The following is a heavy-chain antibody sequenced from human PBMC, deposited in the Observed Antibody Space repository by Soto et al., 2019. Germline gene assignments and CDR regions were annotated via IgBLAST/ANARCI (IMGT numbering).Heavy chain of an antibody. CDR3: AKGSRETATCCGED. CDR1: GFTFSSYA. J-gene: IGHJ1*01. V-gene: IGHV3-23*01. Sequence: PGGSLRLSCAASGFTFSSYAMSWVRQAPGKGLEWVSAISGTTDNTYCADSVKGRFTISRDNSKNTLYLQMNSLRVEDTAAYYCAKGSRETATCCGEDWGQGTQVTVSS. D-gene: IGHD2-21*01. CDR2: ISGTTDNT.